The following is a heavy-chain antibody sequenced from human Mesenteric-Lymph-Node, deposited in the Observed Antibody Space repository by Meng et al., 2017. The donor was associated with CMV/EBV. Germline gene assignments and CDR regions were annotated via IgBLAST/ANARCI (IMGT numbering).Heavy chain of an antibody. Sequence: SETLSLTCTVSGGSITSSSYYWGWIRQPPGKGLEWIANIYYSGSTYYNPSLKSRVVISVDTSKNQFSLRLSSVTAADTAVYYCARGRTGTTGYWGQGTLVTVSS. CDR2: IYYSGST. J-gene: IGHJ4*02. D-gene: IGHD1-1*01. V-gene: IGHV4-39*07. CDR3: ARGRTGTTGY. CDR1: GGSITSSSYY.